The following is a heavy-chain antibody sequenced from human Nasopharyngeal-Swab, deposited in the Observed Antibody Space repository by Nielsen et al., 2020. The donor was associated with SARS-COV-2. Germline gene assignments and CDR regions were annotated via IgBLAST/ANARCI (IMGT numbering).Heavy chain of an antibody. CDR3: AREGRWFGGGGALDI. V-gene: IGHV3-13*01. CDR2: IGTAGDT. CDR1: GFSFSSYD. D-gene: IGHD3-10*01. Sequence: GGSLRLSCAASGFSFSSYDMHWVRQATGKGLEWVSAIGTAGDTYQPGSVKGRFTISRENAKNSLYLQMNSLRAGDTAVYYCAREGRWFGGGGALDIWGQGAMVTVSS. J-gene: IGHJ3*02.